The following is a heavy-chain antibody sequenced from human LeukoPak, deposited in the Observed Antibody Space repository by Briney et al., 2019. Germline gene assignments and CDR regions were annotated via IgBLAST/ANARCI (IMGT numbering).Heavy chain of an antibody. Sequence: PSETLSLTCTVSGGSISSYYWSWIRQPPGKGLEWIGYIYYSGSTNYNPPLKSRVTISVDTSKNQFSLKLSSVTAADTAVYYCARSLSRGYYFPFDYWGQGTLVTVSS. CDR3: ARSLSRGYYFPFDY. CDR2: IYYSGST. J-gene: IGHJ4*02. CDR1: GGSISSYY. D-gene: IGHD3-22*01. V-gene: IGHV4-59*01.